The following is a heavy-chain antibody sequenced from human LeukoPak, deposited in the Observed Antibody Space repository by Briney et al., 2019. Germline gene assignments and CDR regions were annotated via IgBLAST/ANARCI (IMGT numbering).Heavy chain of an antibody. Sequence: SETLSLTCTVSGGSISSSSYYWGWIRQPPGKGLEWIGEINHSGSTNYNPSLKSRVTISVDTSKNQFSLKLSSVTAADTAVYYCARRGYSYGRWGQGTLVTVSS. CDR1: GGSISSSSYY. D-gene: IGHD5-18*01. V-gene: IGHV4-39*07. CDR2: INHSGST. CDR3: ARRGYSYGR. J-gene: IGHJ4*02.